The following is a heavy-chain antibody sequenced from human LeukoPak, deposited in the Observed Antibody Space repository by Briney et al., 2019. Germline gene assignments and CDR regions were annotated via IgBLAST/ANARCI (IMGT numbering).Heavy chain of an antibody. V-gene: IGHV3-21*01. J-gene: IGHJ4*02. D-gene: IGHD6-19*01. CDR3: ARTSYSSGWYVMYY. Sequence: GRSLRLSCAASGFTFSSYSMNWVRQAPGKGLEWVSSISSSSSYIYYADSVKGRFTISRDNAKNSLYLQMNSLRAEDTAVYYCARTSYSSGWYVMYYWGQGTLVTVSS. CDR1: GFTFSSYS. CDR2: ISSSSSYI.